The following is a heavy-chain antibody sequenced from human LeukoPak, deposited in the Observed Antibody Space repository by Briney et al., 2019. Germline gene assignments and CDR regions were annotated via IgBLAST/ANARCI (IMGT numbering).Heavy chain of an antibody. CDR2: FDPEDGET. CDR1: GYTLTELS. D-gene: IGHD3-22*01. J-gene: IGHJ3*02. Sequence: ASVKVSCKVSGYTLTELSMHWVRQAPGEGLEWMGGFDPEDGETIYAQKFQGRVTMTEDTSTDTAYMELSSLRSEDTAVYYCARVGGYYYDSSAFDIWGQGTMVTVSS. CDR3: ARVGGYYYDSSAFDI. V-gene: IGHV1-24*01.